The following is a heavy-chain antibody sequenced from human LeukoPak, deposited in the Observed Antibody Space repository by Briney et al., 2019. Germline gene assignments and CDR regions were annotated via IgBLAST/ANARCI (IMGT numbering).Heavy chain of an antibody. CDR3: ARNRWMDV. J-gene: IGHJ6*02. V-gene: IGHV4-59*01. CDR2: MYYSGST. D-gene: IGHD3-16*02. Sequence: SGTLSLTCTVSGGSIGSYYWSWIRQPPGKGLEWIGYMYYSGSTNYNPSLKSRVTISVDTSKNQFSLKLSSVTAADTAVYYCARNRWMDVWGQGTTVTVSS. CDR1: GGSIGSYY.